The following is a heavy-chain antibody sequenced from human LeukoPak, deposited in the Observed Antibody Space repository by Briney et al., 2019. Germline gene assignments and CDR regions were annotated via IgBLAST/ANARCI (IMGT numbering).Heavy chain of an antibody. J-gene: IGHJ5*02. Sequence: GESLKISCKGSGYSFTSQWIGWVRQMPGKGLEGMGFIYPGDSDTRYSPSFQGQVTISADKSISTAYLQWNSLKASDTAMYYCARHVGRITAADTRWFDPWGQGTLVTVSS. CDR2: IYPGDSDT. CDR1: GYSFTSQW. D-gene: IGHD6-13*01. CDR3: ARHVGRITAADTRWFDP. V-gene: IGHV5-51*01.